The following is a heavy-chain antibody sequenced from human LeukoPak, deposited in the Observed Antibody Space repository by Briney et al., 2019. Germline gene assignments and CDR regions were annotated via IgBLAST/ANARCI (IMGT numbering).Heavy chain of an antibody. CDR3: ARPKSLLWFGELSGGLDY. CDR2: INPSGGST. V-gene: IGHV1-46*01. CDR1: GYTFTSYY. Sequence: ASVKVSCKAAGYTFTSYYMHWVRQAPGQGLEWMGIINPSGGSTSYAQKFQGRVTMTRDTSTSTVYMELSSLRSEDTAVYYCARPKSLLWFGELSGGLDYWGQGTLVTVSS. J-gene: IGHJ4*02. D-gene: IGHD3-10*01.